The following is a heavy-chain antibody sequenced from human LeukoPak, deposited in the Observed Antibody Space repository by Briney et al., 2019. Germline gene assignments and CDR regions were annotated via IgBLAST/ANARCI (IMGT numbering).Heavy chain of an antibody. V-gene: IGHV4-59*11. J-gene: IGHJ4*02. Sequence: SETLSLTCSVSGGSIRSHYWNWIRQPPGKGLEWLGHIYHTGSTYYNPSLKSRVTISVDTSKNQFSLRLSSVTAADTAVYYCARERWEGGSFVMGFDYWGQGALVTVSS. D-gene: IGHD1-26*01. CDR1: GGSIRSHY. CDR2: IYHTGST. CDR3: ARERWEGGSFVMGFDY.